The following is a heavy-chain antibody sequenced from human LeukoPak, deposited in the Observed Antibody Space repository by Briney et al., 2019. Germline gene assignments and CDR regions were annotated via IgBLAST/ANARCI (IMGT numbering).Heavy chain of an antibody. CDR2: IYYSGST. J-gene: IGHJ4*02. V-gene: IGHV4-39*07. CDR3: ARVITSRYSSGPTGDY. CDR1: GGSTSSSSYY. Sequence: KPSETLSLTCTVSGGSTSSSSYYWGWIRQPPGKGLEWIGSIYYSGSTYYNPSLKSRVTISVDTSKNQFSLKLSSVTAADTAVYYCARVITSRYSSGPTGDYWGQGTLVTVSS. D-gene: IGHD6-19*01.